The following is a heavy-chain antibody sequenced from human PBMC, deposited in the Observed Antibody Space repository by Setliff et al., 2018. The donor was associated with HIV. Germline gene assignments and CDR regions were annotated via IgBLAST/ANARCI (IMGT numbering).Heavy chain of an antibody. Sequence: GESLKISCKGSGYTFTSYWIGWVRQMPGKGLEWMGIIYPGDSDTRYSPSFQGRVTRSADKSINTAYLQWSSLQASDTAMYYCARRASKASLDYWGQGTLVTVSS. CDR2: IYPGDSDT. J-gene: IGHJ4*02. V-gene: IGHV5-51*01. CDR3: ARRASKASLDY. CDR1: GYTFTSYW.